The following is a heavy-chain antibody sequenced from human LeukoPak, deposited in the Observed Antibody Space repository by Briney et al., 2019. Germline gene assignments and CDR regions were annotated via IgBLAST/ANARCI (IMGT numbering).Heavy chain of an antibody. CDR2: IYNSGST. CDR1: GGSISSYY. D-gene: IGHD1-14*01. CDR3: ARANRYAGGDRHFDY. J-gene: IGHJ4*02. Sequence: PSETLSLTCTVSGGSISSYYWSWIRQPPGKGLEWIGYIYNSGSTNYNPSLKSRVTISLDTSKNQFSLKLSSVTAADTAVYFCARANRYAGGDRHFDYWGQGNLVTVSS. V-gene: IGHV4-4*09.